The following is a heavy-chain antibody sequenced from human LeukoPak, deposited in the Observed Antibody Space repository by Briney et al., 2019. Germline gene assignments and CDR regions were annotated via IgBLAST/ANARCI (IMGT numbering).Heavy chain of an antibody. Sequence: GGSLRLSCAASGFTFSSYSMNWVRQAPGKGLEWVSSISSSSSYIYYADSVKGRFTISRDNAKNSLYLQMNSLRAEDTAVYYCAGSSTRSLGMDVWGQGTTVTVSS. V-gene: IGHV3-21*01. CDR1: GFTFSSYS. CDR2: ISSSSSYI. D-gene: IGHD2-15*01. CDR3: AGSSTRSLGMDV. J-gene: IGHJ6*02.